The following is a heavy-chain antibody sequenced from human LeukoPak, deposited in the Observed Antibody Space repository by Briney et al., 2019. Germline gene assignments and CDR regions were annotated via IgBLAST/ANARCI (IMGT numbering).Heavy chain of an antibody. J-gene: IGHJ4*02. CDR2: ISGSGGST. CDR3: AKDTYYYDSSGYYLMGFDY. CDR1: GFTFSSYA. D-gene: IGHD3-22*01. V-gene: IGHV3-23*01. Sequence: GGSLGLSCAASGFTFSSYAMSWVRQAPGKGLEWVSAISGSGGSTYYADSVKGRFTISRDNSKNTLYLQMNSLRAEDTAVYYCAKDTYYYDSSGYYLMGFDYWGQGTLVTVSS.